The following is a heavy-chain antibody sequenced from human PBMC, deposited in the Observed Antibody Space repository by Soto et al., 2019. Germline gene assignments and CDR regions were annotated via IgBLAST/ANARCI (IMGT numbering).Heavy chain of an antibody. V-gene: IGHV4-4*07. D-gene: IGHD3-3*01. CDR1: GGAINSYY. Sequence: TSETLSLTCAVSGGAINSYYWTWIRQPAGKGLEWIGRIYSSGSTKYNPSLQSRVTMSLDTSKNQFSLRLTSVTAADTAVYYCARGQRFSDWFAPWGQATLVT. J-gene: IGHJ5*02. CDR2: IYSSGST. CDR3: ARGQRFSDWFAP.